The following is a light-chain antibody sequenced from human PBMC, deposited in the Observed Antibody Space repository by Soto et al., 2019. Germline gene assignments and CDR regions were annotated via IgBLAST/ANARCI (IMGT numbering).Light chain of an antibody. CDR3: LQDYNYPTWT. Sequence: AIQMTQSPSSLSASVGERVTTTCRASQGIRNDLGWYQQKPGKAPKLLIYAASSLQSGVPSRFSGSGSGTDFTLTISSLQPEDFATYYCLQDYNYPTWTFGQGTKVDIK. CDR1: QGIRND. V-gene: IGKV1-6*01. J-gene: IGKJ1*01. CDR2: AAS.